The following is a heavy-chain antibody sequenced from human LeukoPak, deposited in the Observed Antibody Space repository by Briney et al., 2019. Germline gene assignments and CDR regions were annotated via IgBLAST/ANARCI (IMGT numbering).Heavy chain of an antibody. V-gene: IGHV4-34*01. CDR2: INHSGST. Sequence: SETLSLTCAVYGGSFSGYYWSWIRQPPGKGLEWIGEINHSGSTNYNPSLKSRVTISVDTSKNQFSLKLSSVTAADTAVYYCARVHGSGAGSYWGQGTLVTVSP. D-gene: IGHD6-13*01. J-gene: IGHJ4*02. CDR1: GGSFSGYY. CDR3: ARVHGSGAGSY.